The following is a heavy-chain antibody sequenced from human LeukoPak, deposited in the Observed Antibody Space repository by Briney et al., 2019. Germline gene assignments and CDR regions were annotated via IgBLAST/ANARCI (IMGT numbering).Heavy chain of an antibody. J-gene: IGHJ4*02. CDR3: AKDGGKRFGEFLYQRGPLDY. Sequence: GGSLRLSCAPSGFTFSSYGMHWVHQAPGKGLEWVAFIRYDGSNKYYADSVKGRFTISRDNSKNTLYLQMNSLRAEDTAVYYCAKDGGKRFGEFLYQRGPLDYWGQGTLVTVSS. CDR2: IRYDGSNK. CDR1: GFTFSSYG. V-gene: IGHV3-30*02. D-gene: IGHD3-10*01.